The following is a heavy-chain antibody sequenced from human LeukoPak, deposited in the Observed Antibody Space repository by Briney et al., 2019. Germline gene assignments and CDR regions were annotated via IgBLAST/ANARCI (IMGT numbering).Heavy chain of an antibody. V-gene: IGHV3-53*01. CDR1: GFPVSSNH. Sequence: GGSLRLSCAASGFPVSSNHMGWVRQAPGKGLEWVSVIFGGGKTSYADSVKGRFSISRDNSKNTLYLQMNSLRADDTAVYYCAKAGGYSYGYHFDYWGQGTLVTVSS. D-gene: IGHD5-18*01. CDR2: IFGGGKT. J-gene: IGHJ4*02. CDR3: AKAGGYSYGYHFDY.